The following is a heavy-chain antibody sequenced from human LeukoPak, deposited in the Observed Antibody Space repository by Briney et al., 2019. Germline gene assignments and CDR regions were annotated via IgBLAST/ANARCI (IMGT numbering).Heavy chain of an antibody. CDR3: ARDRGPHSSSPNSGAFDI. J-gene: IGHJ3*02. CDR2: ITSAGTI. V-gene: IGHV3-11*04. Sequence: GGSLRLSCAASGFTFSDYYMSWIRQAPGKGLEWVSYITSAGTIYNADSMKGRFTISRDNAKNSLYLQMNSLRAEDTAVYYCARDRGPHSSSPNSGAFDIWGQGTMVTVSS. CDR1: GFTFSDYY. D-gene: IGHD6-6*01.